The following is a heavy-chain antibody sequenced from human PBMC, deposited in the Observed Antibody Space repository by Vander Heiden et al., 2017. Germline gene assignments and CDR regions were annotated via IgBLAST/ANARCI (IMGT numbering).Heavy chain of an antibody. V-gene: IGHV1-2*02. CDR1: GYTFTGYY. Sequence: QVQLVQSGAEVKKPGASVKVSCKASGYTFTGYYMHWVRQAPGQGLEWMGWINPNSGATNEAQKVQGRVTMTRDTSRITAYMEMRRLRSADTAVYYCAKCPLRANKEVDDWCQGTMVTVFS. D-gene: IGHD2-8*01. CDR3: AKCPLRANKEVDD. J-gene: IGHJ4*02. CDR2: INPNSGAT.